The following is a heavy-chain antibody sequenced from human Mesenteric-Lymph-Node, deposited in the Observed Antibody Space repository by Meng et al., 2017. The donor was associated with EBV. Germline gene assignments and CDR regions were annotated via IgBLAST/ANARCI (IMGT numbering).Heavy chain of an antibody. Sequence: QVHGQESGPGLVKPSGTLSLTGSVSGGPISSSNWGSWVRQSPGKGLQWIGDIYHSGTTNYNPSLKSRLTISVDKSNNHFSLKLTSVTAADTAVYYCARARGYCSGGACSFWFDPWGQGTLVTVSS. CDR1: GGPISSSNW. CDR2: IYHSGTT. J-gene: IGHJ5*02. CDR3: ARARGYCSGGACSFWFDP. D-gene: IGHD2-15*01. V-gene: IGHV4-4*02.